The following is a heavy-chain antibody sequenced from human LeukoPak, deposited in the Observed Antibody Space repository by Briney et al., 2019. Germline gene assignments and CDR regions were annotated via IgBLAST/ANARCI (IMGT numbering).Heavy chain of an antibody. Sequence: GGSLRLSCVASGFTFSSRDWMTWVRQAPGKGLEWVANIKQDGSEKNYVDSVKGRFTISRDNSKNSLYLQMNSLRTEDTALYYCAKGVSSSSWYYYYMDVWGKGTTVTVSS. CDR2: IKQDGSEK. CDR3: AKGVSSSSWYYYYMDV. J-gene: IGHJ6*03. D-gene: IGHD6-13*01. V-gene: IGHV3-7*03. CDR1: GFTFSSRDW.